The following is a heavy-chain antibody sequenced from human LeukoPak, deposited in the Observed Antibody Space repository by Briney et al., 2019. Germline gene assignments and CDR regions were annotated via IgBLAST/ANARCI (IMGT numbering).Heavy chain of an antibody. Sequence: GGSLRLSCAASGFTVCSNYMSWVRQAPGKGLEWVSVIYSGGSTYYADSVKGRFTISRDNSKNTLYLQMNSLRAEDTAVYYCASNHGGNSGLGYYYYGMDVWGQGTTVTVSS. D-gene: IGHD4-23*01. CDR2: IYSGGST. J-gene: IGHJ6*02. V-gene: IGHV3-66*01. CDR1: GFTVCSNY. CDR3: ASNHGGNSGLGYYYYGMDV.